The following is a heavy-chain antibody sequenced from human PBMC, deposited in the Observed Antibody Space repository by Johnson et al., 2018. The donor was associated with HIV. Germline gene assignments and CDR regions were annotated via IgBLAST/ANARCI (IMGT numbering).Heavy chain of an antibody. CDR3: AKADDSSGFDAFDI. D-gene: IGHD3-22*01. CDR2: VGHDGGIY. CDR1: GFTFSSYA. V-gene: IGHV3-30-3*01. J-gene: IGHJ3*02. Sequence: QVQLVESGGGVVQPGRSLRLSCVASGFTFSSYAMHWVRQAPGKGLEWVAHVGHDGGIYPYAESVKGRFTGYRDNSKNTLYLQMNSLGAEDTAVYYCAKADDSSGFDAFDIWGQGTMVTVSS.